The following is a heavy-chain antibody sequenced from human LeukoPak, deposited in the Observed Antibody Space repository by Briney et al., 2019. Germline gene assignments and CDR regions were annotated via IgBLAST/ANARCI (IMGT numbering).Heavy chain of an antibody. CDR1: GYIFTSYW. CDR2: TYPGDSDT. V-gene: IGHV5-51*01. Sequence: GESLKISCKASGYIFTSYWIGWVRQMPGKGLEWMGVTYPGDSDTIYSPSFQGQVTISADKSMSTAFLQWSSLKASDSAIYFCVVAPPDSCFHNWGQGTLVTVSS. CDR3: VVAPPDSCFHN. D-gene: IGHD2-21*01. J-gene: IGHJ4*02.